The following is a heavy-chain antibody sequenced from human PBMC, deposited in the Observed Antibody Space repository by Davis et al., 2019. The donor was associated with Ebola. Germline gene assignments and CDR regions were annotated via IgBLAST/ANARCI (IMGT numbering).Heavy chain of an antibody. CDR3: AREVYGDYDGSVFDY. D-gene: IGHD4-17*01. Sequence: SVKVSCKASGGTFSSYAISWVRQAPGQGLEWMGGIIPIFGTANYAQKFQVRVTITADESTSTAYMELSSLRSEDTAVYYCAREVYGDYDGSVFDYWGQGTLVTVSS. CDR1: GGTFSSYA. J-gene: IGHJ4*02. CDR2: IIPIFGTA. V-gene: IGHV1-69*13.